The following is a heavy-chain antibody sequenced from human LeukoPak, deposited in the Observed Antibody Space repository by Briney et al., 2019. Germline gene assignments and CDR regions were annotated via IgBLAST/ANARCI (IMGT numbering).Heavy chain of an antibody. V-gene: IGHV3-23*01. CDR2: ISGSGGST. CDR1: GFTFSSYA. CDR3: ATGYYGSGSYYPGLVDY. Sequence: GGSLRLSCAASGFTFSSYAMSWVRQAPGKGLEWVSAISGSGGSTYYADSVKGRFTISRDNSKNTLYLQMNSLRAEDTAVYYCATGYYGSGSYYPGLVDYWGQGTLVTVSS. J-gene: IGHJ4*02. D-gene: IGHD3-10*01.